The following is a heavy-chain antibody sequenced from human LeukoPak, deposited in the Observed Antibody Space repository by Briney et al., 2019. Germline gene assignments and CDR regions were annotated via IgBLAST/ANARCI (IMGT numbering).Heavy chain of an antibody. CDR2: ISISGSTI. D-gene: IGHD6-25*01. V-gene: IGHV3-11*01. CDR1: GFTFSDYY. CDR3: ARDRLYYYGMEV. Sequence: GGSLRLSCAAPGFTFSDYYMSWIRQTPGKRLEWVSYISISGSTIYYANSRKGRFTTSRDNAKNSLYLQMNSLRAEDTAVYYCARDRLYYYGMEVWGQGATVTVSS. J-gene: IGHJ6*02.